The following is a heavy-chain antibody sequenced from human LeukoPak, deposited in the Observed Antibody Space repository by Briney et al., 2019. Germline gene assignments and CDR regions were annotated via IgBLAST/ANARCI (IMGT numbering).Heavy chain of an antibody. Sequence: SETLSLTCTVSGGSISSSSYYWGWIRQPPGKGLEWIGSIYYSGSTYYNPSLKSRVTISVDTSKNQFSLKLSSVTAADTAVYYCARGGDLGDYYDSSGYYYGYWGQGTLVTVSS. V-gene: IGHV4-39*07. CDR2: IYYSGST. CDR1: GGSISSSSYY. D-gene: IGHD3-22*01. J-gene: IGHJ4*02. CDR3: ARGGDLGDYYDSSGYYYGY.